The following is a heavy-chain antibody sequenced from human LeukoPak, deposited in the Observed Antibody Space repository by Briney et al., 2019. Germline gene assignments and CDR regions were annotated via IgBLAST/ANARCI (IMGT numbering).Heavy chain of an antibody. CDR2: ISAYNGNT. V-gene: IGHV1-18*01. J-gene: IGHJ4*02. Sequence: ASVKVFCKASGYTFTSYGISWVRQAPGQGLEWMGWISAYNGNTNYAQKLQGRVTMTTDTSTSTAYMELRSLRSDDTAVYYCARTYYYDSSGYWFPKYWGQGTLVTVSS. D-gene: IGHD3-22*01. CDR3: ARTYYYDSSGYWFPKY. CDR1: GYTFTSYG.